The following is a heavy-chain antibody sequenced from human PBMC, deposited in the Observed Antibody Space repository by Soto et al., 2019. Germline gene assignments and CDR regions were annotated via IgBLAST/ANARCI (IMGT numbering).Heavy chain of an antibody. CDR2: IKSKTDGGTT. V-gene: IGHV3-15*01. CDR1: GFTFSNAW. J-gene: IGHJ4*02. CDR3: TTGGGPRGYCSSTSCYEDFDY. D-gene: IGHD2-2*01. Sequence: PVGSLRLSCAASGFTFSNAWMSWVRQAPGKGLEWVGRIKSKTDGGTTDYAAPVKGRFTISRDDSKNTLYLQMNSLKTEDTAVYYCTTGGGPRGYCSSTSCYEDFDYWGQGTLVTVSS.